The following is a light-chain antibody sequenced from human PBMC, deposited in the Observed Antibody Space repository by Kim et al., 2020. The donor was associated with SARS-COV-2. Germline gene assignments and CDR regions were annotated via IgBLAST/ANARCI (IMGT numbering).Light chain of an antibody. Sequence: SSELTQDPAVSVALGQTVKITCQGDSLRNYYASWYQQKPGQAPVLVIYGKNSRPSEIPDRFSGSSSGNTASLTITGTQAEDEADYYCKSRDNSGNHVVFG. CDR1: SLRNYY. CDR2: GKN. J-gene: IGLJ3*02. CDR3: KSRDNSGNHVV. V-gene: IGLV3-19*01.